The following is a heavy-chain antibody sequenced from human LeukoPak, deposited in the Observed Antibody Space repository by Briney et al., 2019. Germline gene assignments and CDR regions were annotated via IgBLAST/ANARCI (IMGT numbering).Heavy chain of an antibody. Sequence: SGGSLRLSCAASEFTFSNYNMNWVRQAPGKGLEWVSSISSSSSYIYYADSVKGRFTISRDNAKNSLYLQMNSLRAEDTAVYYCAELGITMIGGVWGKGTTVTISS. CDR3: AELGITMIGGV. J-gene: IGHJ6*04. CDR1: EFTFSNYN. V-gene: IGHV3-21*01. D-gene: IGHD3-10*02. CDR2: ISSSSSYI.